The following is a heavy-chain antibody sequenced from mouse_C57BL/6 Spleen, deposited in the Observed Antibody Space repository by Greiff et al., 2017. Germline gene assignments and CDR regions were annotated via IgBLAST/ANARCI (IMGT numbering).Heavy chain of an antibody. Sequence: QVHVKQSGPGLVAPSQSLSITCTVSGFSLTSYGVHWVRQPPGKGLEWLVVIWSDGSTTYNSALKSRLSISKDNSKSQVFLKMNSLQTDDTAVYYCARTLYDYAGAMDYWGQGTSVTVSS. CDR2: IWSDGST. CDR1: GFSLTSYG. V-gene: IGHV2-6*03. D-gene: IGHD2-4*01. J-gene: IGHJ4*01. CDR3: ARTLYDYAGAMDY.